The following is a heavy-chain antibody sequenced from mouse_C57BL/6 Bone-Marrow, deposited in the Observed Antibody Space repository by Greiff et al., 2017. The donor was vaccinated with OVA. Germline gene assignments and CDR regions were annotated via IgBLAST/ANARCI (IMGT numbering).Heavy chain of an antibody. CDR1: VNTFPSYW. D-gene: IGHD2-1*01. CDR3: LSTGNPPALHSFDY. CDR2: INPSNGGT. J-gene: IGHJ2*01. Sequence: VQLQQPWTELVQPGASLKLSCKASVNTFPSYWMHLVKPRPGQGLEWIGNINPSNGGTNYNEKFKSKTTLTVDKSSSTAYMQLSSLTSEDSAVYYSLSTGNPPALHSFDYRG. V-gene: IGHV1-53*01.